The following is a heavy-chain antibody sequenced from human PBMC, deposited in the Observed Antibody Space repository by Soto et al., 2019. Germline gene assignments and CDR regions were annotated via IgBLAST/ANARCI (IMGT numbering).Heavy chain of an antibody. D-gene: IGHD2-21*02. J-gene: IGHJ4*02. Sequence: PGESLKISCKGSGYSFTSYWIGWVRQMPGKGLEWMGIIYPGDSDTRYSSSFQGQVTISADKSISTAYLQWSSLKASDTAMYYCARRAYCGGDCYPPDFDYWGQGTLVTVSS. CDR1: GYSFTSYW. CDR3: ARRAYCGGDCYPPDFDY. CDR2: IYPGDSDT. V-gene: IGHV5-51*01.